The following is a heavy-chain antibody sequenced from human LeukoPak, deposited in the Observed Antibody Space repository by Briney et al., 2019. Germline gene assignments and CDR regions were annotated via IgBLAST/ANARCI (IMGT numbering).Heavy chain of an antibody. J-gene: IGHJ4*02. D-gene: IGHD3-3*01. Sequence: GGSLRLSCTASGFTFGDYAMSWVRQAPGKGLEWVGFIRSKAYGGTTEYAASVKGRFTISRDDSKSIAYLQMNSLKTEDTAVYYCTRDRTRYDFWSGYYKDWGQGILVTVSS. CDR2: IRSKAYGGTT. V-gene: IGHV3-49*04. CDR1: GFTFGDYA. CDR3: TRDRTRYDFWSGYYKD.